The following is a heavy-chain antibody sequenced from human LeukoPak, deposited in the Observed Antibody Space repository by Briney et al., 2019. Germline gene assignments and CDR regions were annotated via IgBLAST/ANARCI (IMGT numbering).Heavy chain of an antibody. Sequence: ASVTVSCKVSGHTLTEIFMHWVRQAPGKGGEWMGGVDPEDYETINAQKFQGRVTMTEDTSTDTAYMALSSLRSEDTAVYYCATHFDSSGPDAFDIWGQGTMVTVSS. J-gene: IGHJ3*02. V-gene: IGHV1-24*01. CDR2: VDPEDYET. D-gene: IGHD3-22*01. CDR1: GHTLTEIF. CDR3: ATHFDSSGPDAFDI.